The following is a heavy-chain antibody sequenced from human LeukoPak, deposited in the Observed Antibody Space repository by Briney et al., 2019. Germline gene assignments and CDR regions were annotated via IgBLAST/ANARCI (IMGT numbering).Heavy chain of an antibody. CDR1: GFTVSNNY. J-gene: IGHJ4*02. CDR2: IYSGGST. V-gene: IGHV3-53*01. CDR3: AGRVTGYSSGYVY. D-gene: IGHD5-18*01. Sequence: PGGSLRLSCAASGFTVSNNYMSWVRQAPGKGLEWVSLIYSGGSTKYADSVKGRFTISRDNSRNTLYLEMNSLRAEDTAVYYCAGRVTGYSSGYVYWGQGTLVTVSS.